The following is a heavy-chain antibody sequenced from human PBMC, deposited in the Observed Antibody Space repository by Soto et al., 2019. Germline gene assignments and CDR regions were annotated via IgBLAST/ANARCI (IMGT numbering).Heavy chain of an antibody. J-gene: IGHJ4*02. CDR1: GFTLSDHY. CDR2: IRSKVNSYAT. Sequence: GGSLRLSCAASGFTLSDHYMRWVRQASGKGLEWVGRIRSKVNSYATEYAASVKGRFTISRDDSKNTAYLQMNSLKTEDTAVYYCTRHLVDYWGQGTLVTVSS. V-gene: IGHV3-73*01. CDR3: TRHLVDY.